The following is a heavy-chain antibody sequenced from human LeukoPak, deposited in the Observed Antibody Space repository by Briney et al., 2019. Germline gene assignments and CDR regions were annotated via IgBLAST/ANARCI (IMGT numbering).Heavy chain of an antibody. J-gene: IGHJ4*02. Sequence: GGSLRLSCAASGFTFSSYSMNWVRQAPGKGLEWVSYISSSSSTIYYADSVKGRFTISRDNAKNSLYLQMNSLRAEDTAVYYCAKDRAGELSLFLFDYWGQGTLVTVSS. CDR1: GFTFSSYS. V-gene: IGHV3-48*04. CDR3: AKDRAGELSLFLFDY. CDR2: ISSSSSTI. D-gene: IGHD3-16*02.